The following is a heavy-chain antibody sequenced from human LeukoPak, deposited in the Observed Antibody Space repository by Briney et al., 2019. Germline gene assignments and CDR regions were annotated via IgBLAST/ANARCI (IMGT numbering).Heavy chain of an antibody. J-gene: IGHJ5*02. CDR3: ARNPGGGPNWFDP. V-gene: IGHV1-69*13. D-gene: IGHD3-10*01. CDR1: GGTFSSYA. CDR2: IIPIFGTA. Sequence: ASVNVSCKASGGTFSSYAISWVRQAPGQGLEWMGGIIPIFGTANYAQKFQGRVTITADESTSTAYMELSSLRSEDTAVYYCARNPGGGPNWFDPWGQGTLVTVSS.